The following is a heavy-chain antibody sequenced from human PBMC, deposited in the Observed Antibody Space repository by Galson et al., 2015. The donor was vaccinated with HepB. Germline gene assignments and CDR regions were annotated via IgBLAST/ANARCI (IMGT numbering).Heavy chain of an antibody. V-gene: IGHV1-46*03. J-gene: IGHJ4*02. CDR1: GYTFTSYD. Sequence: SVKVSCKASGYTFTSYDINWVRQATGQGLEWMGIINPSGGSTSYAQKFQGRVTMTRDTSTSTVYMELSSLRSEDTAVYYCASEYSREAHSGLGDWGQGTLVTVSS. D-gene: IGHD1-26*01. CDR3: ASEYSREAHSGLGD. CDR2: INPSGGST.